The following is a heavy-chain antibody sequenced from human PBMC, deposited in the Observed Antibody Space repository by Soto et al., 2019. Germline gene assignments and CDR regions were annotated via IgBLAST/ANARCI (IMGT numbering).Heavy chain of an antibody. J-gene: IGHJ5*01. V-gene: IGHV1-69*13. CDR3: ARDREDGSGTKYNWFDS. Sequence: SVKVSCKASGGTFGNYGISWLRQAPGQGLEWMGGTVPIFDTPHYAQKFRDRVTITADATSTAYMELTSLTSEDTATYYCARDREDGSGTKYNWFDSCGQGSLVTV. CDR2: TVPIFDTP. CDR1: GGTFGNYG. D-gene: IGHD3-10*01.